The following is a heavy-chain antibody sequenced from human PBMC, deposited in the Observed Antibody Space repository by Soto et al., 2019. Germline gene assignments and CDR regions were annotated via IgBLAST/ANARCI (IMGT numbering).Heavy chain of an antibody. V-gene: IGHV3-30*18. CDR1: GFTFSSYG. CDR3: AKATNYDFFGVTVHY. Sequence: PGGSLRLSCAASGFTFSSYGMHWVRQAPGKGLEWVAVISYDGSNKYYADSVKGRFTISRDNSKNTLYLQMNSLRAEDTAVYYCAKATNYDFFGVTVHYWGQGNLVTVSS. J-gene: IGHJ4*02. CDR2: ISYDGSNK. D-gene: IGHD3-3*01.